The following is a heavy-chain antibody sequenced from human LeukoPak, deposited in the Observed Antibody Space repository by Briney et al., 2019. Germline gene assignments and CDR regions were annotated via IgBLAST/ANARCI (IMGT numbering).Heavy chain of an antibody. CDR3: ATGEIVVVAATRKDY. J-gene: IGHJ4*02. CDR1: GFTFSSYA. D-gene: IGHD2-15*01. V-gene: IGHV3-23*01. CDR2: ISGGGGST. Sequence: GGSLRLSRAASGFTFSSYAMRWVRQAPGKGLQWVSDISGGGGSTYYADSVRGRFTISRDNSKNTLYLQMNSLRAEDTAVYYCATGEIVVVAATRKDYWGQGTLVTVSS.